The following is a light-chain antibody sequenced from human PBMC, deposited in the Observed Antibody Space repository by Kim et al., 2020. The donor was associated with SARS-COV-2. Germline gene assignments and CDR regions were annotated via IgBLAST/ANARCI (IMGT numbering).Light chain of an antibody. Sequence: EVVLTQSPATLSLSPGERATLSCRASQSVSNYLAWYQHKPGQAPRLLIYDASNRATGIPARFSGSGSGTDFTLTISSLQPEDFAIYYCQQRINWPRVTFGQGTRLEIK. J-gene: IGKJ5*01. CDR3: QQRINWPRVT. CDR2: DAS. V-gene: IGKV3-11*01. CDR1: QSVSNY.